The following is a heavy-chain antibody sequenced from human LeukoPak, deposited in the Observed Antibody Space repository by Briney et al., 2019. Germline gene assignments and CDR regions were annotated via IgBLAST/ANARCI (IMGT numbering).Heavy chain of an antibody. D-gene: IGHD1-26*01. V-gene: IGHV4-39*01. Sequence: KPSETLSLTCTVSGGSISSSSYYWGWIRQPPGKGLEWIGNIYYSGSTYYNASLQSRVTISIDTSKNQFSLRLSSVTAADTAMYFCAKSGGYGLIDYWGQGTLVTVSS. J-gene: IGHJ4*02. CDR3: AKSGGYGLIDY. CDR1: GGSISSSSYY. CDR2: IYYSGST.